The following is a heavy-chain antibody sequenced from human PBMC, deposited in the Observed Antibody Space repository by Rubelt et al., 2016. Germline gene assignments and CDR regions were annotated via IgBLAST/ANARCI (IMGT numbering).Heavy chain of an antibody. D-gene: IGHD5-24*01. Sequence: QVQLVQSRAEVKMSGASVKVSCKASGYTFTANYIHWVRQAPGQGLEWMGWITPNSGDTNYAQKIQGRVTMTRDTSISTAYMELSRLRSDDTAVFYCAREDGDYWGQGTLVTVSS. CDR2: ITPNSGDT. CDR3: AREDGDY. J-gene: IGHJ4*02. CDR1: GYTFTANY. V-gene: IGHV1-2*02.